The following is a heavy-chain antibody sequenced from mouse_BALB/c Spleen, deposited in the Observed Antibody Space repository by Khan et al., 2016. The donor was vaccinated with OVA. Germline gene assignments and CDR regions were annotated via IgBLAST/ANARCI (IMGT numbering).Heavy chain of an antibody. CDR3: VRGSGNSRFAY. V-gene: IGHV1S137*01. J-gene: IGHJ3*01. Sequence: QVQLQQSGAELVRPGVSVKISCKGSGYTFTDFAMHWVKQSHAKSLEWIGVISTFYGDATYNQMFKDKATMTVDKSSSTAYVELVSLTSEDSAIYYCVRGSGNSRFAYGGQGTLVTVSA. CDR1: GYTFTDFA. CDR2: ISTFYGDA. D-gene: IGHD1-3*01.